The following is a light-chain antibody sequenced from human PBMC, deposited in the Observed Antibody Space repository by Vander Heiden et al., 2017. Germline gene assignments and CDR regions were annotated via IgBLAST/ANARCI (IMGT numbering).Light chain of an antibody. V-gene: IGKV1-12*01. CDR3: QQASSFPRT. CDR1: QSISSW. CDR2: AAS. Sequence: SQMTQYSASASPSVGDRVTITCRASQSISSWLAWYQQKPGKAPKLLIYAASSLQSGVPARFSGSGSGTDFTLTISSLQPEDFATYYCQQASSFPRTFGPGTKVDIK. J-gene: IGKJ3*01.